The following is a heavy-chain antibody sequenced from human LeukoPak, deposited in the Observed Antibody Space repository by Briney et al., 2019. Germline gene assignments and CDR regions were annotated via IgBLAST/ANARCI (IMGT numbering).Heavy chain of an antibody. Sequence: PGGSLRLSCAASGFTFSDYYMSWIRQAPGKGLEWVSAISGSGGSTYYADSVKGRFTISRDNSKNTLYLQMNSLRAEDTAVYYCATIFEGDYWGQGTLVTVSS. CDR3: ATIFEGDY. CDR2: ISGSGGST. V-gene: IGHV3-23*01. CDR1: GFTFSDYY. J-gene: IGHJ4*02. D-gene: IGHD2-21*01.